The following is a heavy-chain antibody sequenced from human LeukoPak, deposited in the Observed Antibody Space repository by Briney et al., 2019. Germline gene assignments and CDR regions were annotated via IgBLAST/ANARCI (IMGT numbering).Heavy chain of an antibody. J-gene: IGHJ6*03. CDR3: ARACSTSGGGYYYYYYMDV. Sequence: ASVKVSCKDSGYTFTSYYMHWVRQAPGQGLEGMGVINPSGGSTSYAQKFQARVTMTRDMSTSTVYMELSSLRSEDTAVYYCARACSTSGGGYYYYYYMDVWGKGTTVTVSS. CDR2: INPSGGST. CDR1: GYTFTSYY. D-gene: IGHD3-10*01. V-gene: IGHV1-46*01.